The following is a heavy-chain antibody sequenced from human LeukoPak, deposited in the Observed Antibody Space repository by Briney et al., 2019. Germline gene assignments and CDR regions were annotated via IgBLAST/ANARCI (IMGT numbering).Heavy chain of an antibody. V-gene: IGHV3-23*01. CDR2: ISGSGGST. D-gene: IGHD2-2*01. CDR3: AKGVRYCSSTSCPFPLDY. CDR1: GFTFSSYA. J-gene: IGHJ4*02. Sequence: PGGSLRLSCAASGFTFSSYAMSWVRQAPGKGLEWVSAISGSGGSTYYADSVKGRFTISRDNSKNTLYLQMNSLRAEDTDVYYCAKGVRYCSSTSCPFPLDYWGQGTLVTVSS.